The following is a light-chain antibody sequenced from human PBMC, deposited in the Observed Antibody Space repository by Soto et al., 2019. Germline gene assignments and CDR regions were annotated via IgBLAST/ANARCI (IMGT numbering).Light chain of an antibody. J-gene: IGLJ1*01. Sequence: QSVLTQPPSVSEAPGQRVTISCTGTSSNIGAGYDVHWYQQLPGAAPKLLIYSNAIRPSGVPDRFSGSKSGNTASLTVSGLQAEDEADYYCLSYAGTAYVFGTGTKVTVL. V-gene: IGLV1-40*01. CDR2: SNA. CDR3: LSYAGTAYV. CDR1: SSNIGAGYD.